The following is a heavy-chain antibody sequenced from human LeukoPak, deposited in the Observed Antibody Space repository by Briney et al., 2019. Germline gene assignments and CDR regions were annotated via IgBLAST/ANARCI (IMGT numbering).Heavy chain of an antibody. CDR1: GYTFTGYY. CDR3: ARYCSSTSCYSGNDY. D-gene: IGHD2-2*01. CDR2: INPNSGGT. V-gene: IGHV1-2*02. J-gene: IGHJ4*02. Sequence: ASVKVSCKASGYTFTGYYMHWVRQAPGQGLEWMGWINPNSGGTNYAQKFQGRVTMTRDTSISTAYMELSRLRSDDTAVYYCARYCSSTSCYSGNDYWGQGTLVTVSS.